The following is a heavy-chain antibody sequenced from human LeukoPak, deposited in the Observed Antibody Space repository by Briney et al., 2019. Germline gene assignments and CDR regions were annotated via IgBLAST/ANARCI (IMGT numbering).Heavy chain of an antibody. D-gene: IGHD5-12*01. CDR3: ARAWLRRKYYYYMDV. J-gene: IGHJ6*03. CDR1: GYTFSNYG. V-gene: IGHV1-18*04. Sequence: RASVKVSCKASGYTFSNYGMSWVRQAPGHGLEWMGWISGFNGHTKYSQKSQGRVTMSTDTSTSTAYMEVRSLRSDDTAVYYCARAWLRRKYYYYMDVWGKGTTVTVSS. CDR2: ISGFNGHT.